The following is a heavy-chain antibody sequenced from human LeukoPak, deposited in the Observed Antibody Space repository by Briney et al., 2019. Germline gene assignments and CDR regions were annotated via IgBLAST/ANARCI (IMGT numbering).Heavy chain of an antibody. D-gene: IGHD3-22*01. J-gene: IGHJ3*02. CDR3: AKSNGYGLIGI. CDR2: IFYSGST. V-gene: IGHV4-39*07. CDR1: SGSISTSNYY. Sequence: PSETLSLTCTVSSGSISTSNYYWSWVRQPPGKALEWIGNIFYSGSTYYSPSLKSRVTISLDTSRNQFSLKLNSVTAADTAVYYCAKSNGYGLIGIWGQGTMVTVSS.